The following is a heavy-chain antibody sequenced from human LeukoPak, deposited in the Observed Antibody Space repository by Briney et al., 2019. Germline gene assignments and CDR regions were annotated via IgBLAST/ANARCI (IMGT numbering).Heavy chain of an antibody. V-gene: IGHV1-2*04. Sequence: ASVKVSCKTSGYTFTGYYMHWVRQAPGQGLEWMGWINPNSGGTNYAQKFQGWVTMTRDTSISTAYMELSRLRSDDTAVYYCARDTYYYDSSGYYSHWGQGTMVTVSS. D-gene: IGHD3-22*01. CDR1: GYTFTGYY. CDR3: ARDTYYYDSSGYYSH. CDR2: INPNSGGT. J-gene: IGHJ3*01.